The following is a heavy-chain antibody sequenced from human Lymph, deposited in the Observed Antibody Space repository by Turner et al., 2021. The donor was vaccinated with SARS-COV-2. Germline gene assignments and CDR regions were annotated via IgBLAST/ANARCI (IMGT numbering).Heavy chain of an antibody. Sequence: QVQLVQSGAEVKKPGASVQVSCKAPGYTFTSYDINWLRQATGQGLEWMGRMNPNSGNTGYAQKFQGRVTITRNTSISTAYMELSSLRSEDTAVYYCARGRYSGGGMDVWGQGTMVTVSS. CDR3: ARGRYSGGGMDV. CDR1: GYTFTSYD. CDR2: MNPNSGNT. V-gene: IGHV1-8*02. D-gene: IGHD1-26*01. J-gene: IGHJ6*02.